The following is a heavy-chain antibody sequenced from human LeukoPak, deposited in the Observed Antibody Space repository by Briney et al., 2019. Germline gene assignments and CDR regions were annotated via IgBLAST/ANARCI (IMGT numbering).Heavy chain of an antibody. Sequence: GGSLRLSCAASGFTFSSYAMSWVRQAPGKGLEWVSAISGSGDNTYYADSVKGRFTISRDNSKNTLYLQMNSLRAEDTAVYYCARRYYYDSSGYLYWGQGTLVTVSS. J-gene: IGHJ4*02. CDR3: ARRYYYDSSGYLY. CDR1: GFTFSSYA. CDR2: ISGSGDNT. D-gene: IGHD3-22*01. V-gene: IGHV3-23*01.